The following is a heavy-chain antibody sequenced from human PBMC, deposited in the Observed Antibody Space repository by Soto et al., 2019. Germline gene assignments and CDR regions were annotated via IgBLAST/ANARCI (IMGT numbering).Heavy chain of an antibody. CDR2: INPSGGST. Sequence: QVQLVQSGAEVKKPGASVKVSCKASGYTFTSYYMHWVRQAPGQGLEWMGIINPSGGSTSYAQKFQGRVTMTRDTSTSTVYMELSSLRSEDRPVFYCARVAGGYSYALDYWGQGTLVTVSA. CDR3: ARVAGGYSYALDY. J-gene: IGHJ4*02. V-gene: IGHV1-46*01. CDR1: GYTFTSYY. D-gene: IGHD5-18*01.